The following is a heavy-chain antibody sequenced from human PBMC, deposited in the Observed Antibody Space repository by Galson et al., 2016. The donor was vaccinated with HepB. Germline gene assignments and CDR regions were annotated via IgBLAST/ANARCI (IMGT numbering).Heavy chain of an antibody. J-gene: IGHJ4*02. CDR3: AKNRYDYGPLDY. Sequence: SLRLSCAASGFTFNSYGMSWVRQAPGKGLEWVSSISGSGVYPNYADSVKGRFTISRDNSKTTVHLQMASLRADDTAVYYCAKNRYDYGPLDYWGQGTRVTVSS. V-gene: IGHV3-23*01. CDR2: ISGSGVYP. CDR1: GFTFNSYG. D-gene: IGHD4/OR15-4a*01.